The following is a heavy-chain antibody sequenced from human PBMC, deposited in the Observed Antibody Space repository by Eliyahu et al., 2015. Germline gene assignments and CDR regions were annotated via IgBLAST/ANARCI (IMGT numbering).Heavy chain of an antibody. J-gene: IGHJ4*02. V-gene: IGHV3-23*01. CDR3: ANPGGDKYNYHYVDF. CDR2: IIGSGSRT. D-gene: IGHD3-16*01. CDR1: GFTFXNYA. Sequence: EVQLLESGGGLVQPGGSLRLSCAASGFTFXNYAMSWVRQAPGKGLEWVSGIIGSGSRTYYADSVKGRFTISRDNSKNMLYLQMNTLRAGDTAVYYCANPGGDKYNYHYVDFWGQGTLVTVSS.